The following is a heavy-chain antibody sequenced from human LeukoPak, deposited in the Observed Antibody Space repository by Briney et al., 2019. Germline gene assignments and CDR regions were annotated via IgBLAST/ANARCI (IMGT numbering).Heavy chain of an antibody. CDR2: ISAYNGNT. Sequence: ASVKVSCKASGYTFTSYGISWVRQAPGQGLEWMGWISAYNGNTNYAQKLQGRVTMTTDTSTSTAYMELRSLRSDDTAVYYCARDRGNDILTGYRIDHWGQGTLVTVSS. D-gene: IGHD3-9*01. V-gene: IGHV1-18*01. J-gene: IGHJ4*02. CDR1: GYTFTSYG. CDR3: ARDRGNDILTGYRIDH.